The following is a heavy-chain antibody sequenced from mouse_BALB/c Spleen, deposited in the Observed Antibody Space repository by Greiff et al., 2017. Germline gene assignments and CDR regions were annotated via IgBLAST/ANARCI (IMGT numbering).Heavy chain of an antibody. D-gene: IGHD2-1*01. CDR2: ISSGGGST. CDR3: ARQYGNYAMDY. V-gene: IGHV5-12-1*01. Sequence: EVKLVESGGGLVQPGGSRKLSCAASGFAFSSYDMSWVRQTPEKRLEWVAYISSGGGSTYYPDTVKGRFTISRDNAKNTLYLQMSSLKSEDTAMYYCARQYGNYAMDYWGQGTSVTVSS. J-gene: IGHJ4*01. CDR1: GFAFSSYD.